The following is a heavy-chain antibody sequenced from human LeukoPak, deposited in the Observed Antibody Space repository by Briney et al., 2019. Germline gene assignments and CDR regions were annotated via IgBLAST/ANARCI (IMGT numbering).Heavy chain of an antibody. V-gene: IGHV3-7*05. D-gene: IGHD3-3*01. CDR1: GFTFSTFW. CDR2: IKPDGGAK. J-gene: IGHJ4*02. CDR3: ATSGVGPLYFAY. Sequence: PGGSLRLSCAASGFTFSTFWMSWVRQAPGKGLEWVANIKPDGGAKYYVDSVKGRFTISRDNAKNSLFLQMNSLSVDDTAVYYCATSGVGPLYFAYWGQGTLVTVSS.